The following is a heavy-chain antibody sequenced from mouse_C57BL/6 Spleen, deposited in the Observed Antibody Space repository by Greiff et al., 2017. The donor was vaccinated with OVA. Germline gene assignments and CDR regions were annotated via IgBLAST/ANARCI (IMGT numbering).Heavy chain of an antibody. CDR3: ARSPLITTVVSHWYFDV. CDR1: GYAFSSSW. D-gene: IGHD1-1*01. CDR2: IYPGDGDT. V-gene: IGHV1-82*01. J-gene: IGHJ1*03. Sequence: QVQLQQSGPELVKPGASVKISCKASGYAFSSSWMNWVKQRPGKGLEWIGRIYPGDGDTNYNGKFKGKATLTADKSSSTAYMQLSSLTSEDSAVYFRARSPLITTVVSHWYFDVWGTGTTVTVSS.